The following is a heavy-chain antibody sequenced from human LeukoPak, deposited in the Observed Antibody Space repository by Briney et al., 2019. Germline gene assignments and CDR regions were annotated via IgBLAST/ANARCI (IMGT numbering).Heavy chain of an antibody. D-gene: IGHD3-10*01. CDR1: GGTFSSYA. J-gene: IGHJ6*02. CDR3: ARDYYGKVPYGMDV. CDR2: IIPIFGTA. Sequence: GSSVKVSCKASGGTFSSYAISWVRQAPGQGLKWMGGIIPIFGTANYAQKFQGRVTITADESTSTAYMELSSLRSEDTAVYYCARDYYGKVPYGMDVWGQGTTVTVSS. V-gene: IGHV1-69*01.